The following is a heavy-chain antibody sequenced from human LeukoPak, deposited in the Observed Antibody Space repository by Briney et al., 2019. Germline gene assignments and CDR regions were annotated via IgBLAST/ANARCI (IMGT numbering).Heavy chain of an antibody. CDR2: ISAYKGNT. CDR3: ARDPPIAAAGTLDY. J-gene: IGHJ4*02. CDR1: GYTFTSYG. V-gene: IGHV1-18*01. D-gene: IGHD6-13*01. Sequence: GASVKVSCKASGYTFTSYGISWVRQSPGQGLECMGWISAYKGNTNYAQKLQGRVTMTTDTSTSTAYMELRSLRSDDTALYYCARDPPIAAAGTLDYWGQGTLVTVSS.